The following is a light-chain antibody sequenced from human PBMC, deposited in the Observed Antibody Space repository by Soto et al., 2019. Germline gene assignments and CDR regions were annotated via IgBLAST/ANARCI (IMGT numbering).Light chain of an antibody. Sequence: SALTQPPSASGSPGQSVTISCTGTSSDVGTYNYVSWYQQHPGKAPKLMIYEVSKRPSGVPDRFSGSKSGNTASLTVSGLQAEDEADYYCSSYTGYNNLVFGTGTKLTVL. V-gene: IGLV2-8*01. J-gene: IGLJ1*01. CDR2: EVS. CDR3: SSYTGYNNLV. CDR1: SSDVGTYNY.